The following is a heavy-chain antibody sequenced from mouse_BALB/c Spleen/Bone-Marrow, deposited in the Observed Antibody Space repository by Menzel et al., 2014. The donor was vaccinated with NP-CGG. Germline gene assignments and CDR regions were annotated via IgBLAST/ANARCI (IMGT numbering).Heavy chain of an antibody. J-gene: IGHJ4*01. D-gene: IGHD2-3*01. CDR1: GYTFTSYW. CDR2: IDPANGNT. Sequence: VQLQQSGAELVKPGASVKMSCKASGYTFTSYWMHWVKQRPEQGLEWIGRIDPANGNTKYDPKFQGKATITADTSSNTAYLQLSSLTSEDTAVYYCARWLLPYGLDYWGQGTSVTVSS. V-gene: IGHV14-3*02. CDR3: ARWLLPYGLDY.